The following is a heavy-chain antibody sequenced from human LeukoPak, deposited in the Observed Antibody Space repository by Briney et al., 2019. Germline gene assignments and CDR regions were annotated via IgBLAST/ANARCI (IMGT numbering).Heavy chain of an antibody. CDR1: GFTFSDHH. D-gene: IGHD2-15*01. V-gene: IGHV3-72*01. Sequence: PGGSLRLSCAASGFTFSDHHMDGVRQAPGKGREWVGRIRNKANVYTTEYAASGKGRFTISRDDSKNSLYLQMNSLKSEDTAVYYCVRGGHCSGGSCWGAFDIWGQGTMVSVSS. CDR2: IRNKANVYTT. CDR3: VRGGHCSGGSCWGAFDI. J-gene: IGHJ3*02.